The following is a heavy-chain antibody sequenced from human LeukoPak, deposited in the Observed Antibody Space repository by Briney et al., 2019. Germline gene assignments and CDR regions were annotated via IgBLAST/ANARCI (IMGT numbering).Heavy chain of an antibody. CDR3: AKEGDYYGSGSYRDGFDI. CDR1: RFTFSSYS. D-gene: IGHD3-10*01. CDR2: ISSSSSSI. J-gene: IGHJ3*02. V-gene: IGHV3-48*01. Sequence: GGSLRLSCAASRFTFSSYSMNWVRQAPGKGLEWVSYISSSSSSIYYADSVKGRFTISRDSFKNTLYLQMNSLRPEDTAVYYCAKEGDYYGSGSYRDGFDIWGQGTRATVSS.